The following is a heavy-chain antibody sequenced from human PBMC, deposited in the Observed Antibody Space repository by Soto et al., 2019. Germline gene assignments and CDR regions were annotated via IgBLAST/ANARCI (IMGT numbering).Heavy chain of an antibody. Sequence: QVHLVESGGGVVQPGRSPRLSCVASGFTFSNYGMHWVRQAPGKGLEWVAVISYDGSNKYYADSVKGRFTISRDNSKNTLYLQMTSLRTEDTALYYCAKLDECGLQYAYYAMDVWGQGTTVTVSS. CDR3: AKLDECGLQYAYYAMDV. V-gene: IGHV3-30*18. CDR2: ISYDGSNK. J-gene: IGHJ6*02. D-gene: IGHD2-21*01. CDR1: GFTFSNYG.